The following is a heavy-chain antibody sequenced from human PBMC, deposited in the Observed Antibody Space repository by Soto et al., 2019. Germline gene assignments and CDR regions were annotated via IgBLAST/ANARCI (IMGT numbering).Heavy chain of an antibody. D-gene: IGHD4-17*01. CDR3: ARDSDYGGWFDP. V-gene: IGHV4-4*02. CDR2: IYHSGST. J-gene: IGHJ5*02. Sequence: QVQLQESGPGLVKPSGTLSLTCAVSSGSISSSNWWSWVRQPPGKGLEWIGEIYHSGSTTYNPSLKSRVTISVDESKHQSSLKLSSVTAADTAVYYCARDSDYGGWFDPWGQGTLVTVSS. CDR1: SGSISSSNW.